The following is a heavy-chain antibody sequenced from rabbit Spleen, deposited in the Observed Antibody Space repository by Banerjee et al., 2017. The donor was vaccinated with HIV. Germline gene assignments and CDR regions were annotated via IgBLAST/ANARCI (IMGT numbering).Heavy chain of an antibody. D-gene: IGHD8-1*01. CDR2: IAGSSSGVT. Sequence: QSLEESGGGLVQTEGSLALPCSTAGFSFISSDYICWFRQAPGKGLEGNSGIAGSSSGVTYSETWLNGRFTISKTSSTTVTLQTTSLTAADTAAYFSASDTGSSFASYGMNLWGPGTLVTVS. J-gene: IGHJ6*01. V-gene: IGHV1S40*01. CDR1: GFSFISSDY. CDR3: ASDTGSSFASYGMNL.